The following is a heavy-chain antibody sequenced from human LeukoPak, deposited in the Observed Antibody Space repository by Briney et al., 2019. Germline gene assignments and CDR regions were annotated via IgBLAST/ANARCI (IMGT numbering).Heavy chain of an antibody. CDR2: ISAYNGNT. CDR1: GYTFTSYG. V-gene: IGHV1-18*01. CDR3: ARDRFGSDNWFDP. D-gene: IGHD3-10*01. J-gene: IGHJ5*02. Sequence: GASVKVSCKASGYTFTSYGISWVRQAPGQGLEWMGWISAYNGNTNYAQKLQGRVTMTTDTSTSTACMELRSLRSDDTAVYYCARDRFGSDNWFDPWGQGTLVTVSS.